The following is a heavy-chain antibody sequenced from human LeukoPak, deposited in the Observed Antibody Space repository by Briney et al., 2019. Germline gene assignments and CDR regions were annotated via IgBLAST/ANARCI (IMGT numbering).Heavy chain of an antibody. CDR2: ISGSGGST. D-gene: IGHD2-2*02. V-gene: IGHV3-23*01. CDR3: AKPNSLYCSSTSCYKNGEYFQH. J-gene: IGHJ1*01. CDR1: GFTFNSYA. Sequence: GGSLRLSCAASGFTFNSYAMSWVRQAPGKGLEWVSAISGSGGSTYYADSVKGRFTISRDNSKNTLYLQMNSLRAEDTAVYYCAKPNSLYCSSTSCYKNGEYFQHWGQGTLVTVSS.